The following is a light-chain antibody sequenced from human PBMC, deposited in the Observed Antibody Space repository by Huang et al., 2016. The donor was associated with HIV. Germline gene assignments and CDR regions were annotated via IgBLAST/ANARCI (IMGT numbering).Light chain of an antibody. J-gene: IGKJ4*01. Sequence: DIHMTQSPSSLSASVGDRVTITCRASQSIRSYLNWYQQKPGKAPKLLIDAASSLQSGVPSRFRGSGSGTDFTLTINSLQPEDFATYYCQQSYTTPLTFGGGTMVDIK. V-gene: IGKV1-39*01. CDR1: QSIRSY. CDR2: AAS. CDR3: QQSYTTPLT.